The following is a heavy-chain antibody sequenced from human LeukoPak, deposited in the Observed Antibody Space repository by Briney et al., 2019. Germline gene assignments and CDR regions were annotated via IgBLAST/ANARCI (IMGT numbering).Heavy chain of an antibody. V-gene: IGHV4-34*01. J-gene: IGHJ4*02. CDR1: GGSFSGYY. CDR2: INHSGST. CDR3: ARGGRKGSTANYFDY. Sequence: SSETLSLTCAVYGGSFSGYYWNWLRQPPGKGLEWIGEINHSGSTNYNPSLKSRVTMSVDTSKNQFSLKLSSVTAADTAVYYCARGGRKGSTANYFDYWGQGTLVTVSS. D-gene: IGHD2-2*01.